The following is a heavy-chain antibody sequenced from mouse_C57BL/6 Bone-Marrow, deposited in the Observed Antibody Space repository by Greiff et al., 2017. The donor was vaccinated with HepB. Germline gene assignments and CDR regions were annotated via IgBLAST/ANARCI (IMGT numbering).Heavy chain of an antibody. J-gene: IGHJ1*03. CDR1: EYEFPSHD. CDR3: ARLSTMITPRDWYFDV. CDR2: INSDGGST. V-gene: IGHV5-2*01. D-gene: IGHD2-4*01. Sequence: EVKLVESGGGLVQPGESLKLSCESNEYEFPSHDMSWVRKTPEKRLELVAAINSDGGSTYYPDTMERRITISRDNTKKTLYLQMSSLRSEDTALYYCARLSTMITPRDWYFDVWGTGTTVTVSS.